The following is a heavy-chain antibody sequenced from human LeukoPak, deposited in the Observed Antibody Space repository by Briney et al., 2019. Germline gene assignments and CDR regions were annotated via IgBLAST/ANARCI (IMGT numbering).Heavy chain of an antibody. Sequence: SVKVSCKASGYTFTGYYMHWVRQAPGQGLEWMGGIIPIFGTANYAQKFQGRVTITADESTSTAYMELSSLRSEDTAVYYCARGGRTELFDYWGQGTLVTVSS. D-gene: IGHD1-26*01. V-gene: IGHV1-69*13. CDR1: GYTFTGYY. CDR3: ARGGRTELFDY. CDR2: IIPIFGTA. J-gene: IGHJ4*02.